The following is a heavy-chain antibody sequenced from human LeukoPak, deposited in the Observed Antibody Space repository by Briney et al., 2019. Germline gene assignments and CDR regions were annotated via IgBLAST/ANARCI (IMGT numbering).Heavy chain of an antibody. J-gene: IGHJ4*02. CDR2: IIPIFGTA. D-gene: IGHD2-2*01. Sequence: GSSVKVSCKASGGTFSSYAISWVRQAPGQGLEWMGGIIPIFGTANYAQKFQGRVTITTDESTSTAYMELSSLRSEDTAVYYCARSYCSSTSCSLPFDYWGQGTLVTVSS. CDR1: GGTFSSYA. CDR3: ARSYCSSTSCSLPFDY. V-gene: IGHV1-69*05.